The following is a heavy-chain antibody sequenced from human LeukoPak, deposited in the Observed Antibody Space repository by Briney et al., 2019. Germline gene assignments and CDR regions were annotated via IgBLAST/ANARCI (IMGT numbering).Heavy chain of an antibody. CDR2: ISSSGSTI. V-gene: IGHV3-48*03. Sequence: GGSLRLSCAASGFTFSSYEMNWVRQAPGKGLEWVSYISSSGSTIYYAGSVKGRFTISRDNAKNSLYLQMNSLRAEDTAVYYCAKAYCSSTSCYGIFDFWGQGTLVTVSS. J-gene: IGHJ4*02. D-gene: IGHD2-2*01. CDR1: GFTFSSYE. CDR3: AKAYCSSTSCYGIFDF.